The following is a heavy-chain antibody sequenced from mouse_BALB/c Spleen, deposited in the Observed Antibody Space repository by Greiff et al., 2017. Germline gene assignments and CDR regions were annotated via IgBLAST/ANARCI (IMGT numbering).Heavy chain of an antibody. CDR3: ARKGGDYYYGSSLYYYAMDY. J-gene: IGHJ4*01. D-gene: IGHD1-1*01. Sequence: VQVVELGPGLVAPSQSLSITCTVSGFSLSRYSVHWVRQPPGKGLEWLGMIWGGGSTDYNSALKSRLSISKDNSKSQVFLKMNSLQTDDTAMYYCARKGGDYYYGSSLYYYAMDYWGQGTSVTVSS. V-gene: IGHV2-6-4*01. CDR1: GFSLSRYS. CDR2: IWGGGST.